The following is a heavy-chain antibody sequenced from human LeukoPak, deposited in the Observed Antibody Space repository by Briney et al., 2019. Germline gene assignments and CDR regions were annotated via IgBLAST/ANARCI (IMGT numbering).Heavy chain of an antibody. J-gene: IGHJ4*02. CDR3: ARHRPYGGYDD. CDR1: GDSISSSNYY. D-gene: IGHD5-12*01. CDR2: MLYSGNT. V-gene: IGHV4-39*01. Sequence: PSETLSLTCIVSGDSISSSNYYRGWIRQPPGEGLEWIGSMLYSGNTYYNPSLKSRVAIYADTSKNELSLRVNSVTAADAAVYFCARHRPYGGYDDWGQGTLVTVSS.